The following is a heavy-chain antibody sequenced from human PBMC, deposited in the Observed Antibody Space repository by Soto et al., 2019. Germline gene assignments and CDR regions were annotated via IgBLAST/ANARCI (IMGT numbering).Heavy chain of an antibody. CDR1: GFTFSSYA. CDR3: AKADTRGHSGSYPY. V-gene: IGHV3-23*01. D-gene: IGHD3-10*01. J-gene: IGHJ4*02. CDR2: ISGSGGST. Sequence: EVQLLESGGGLVQPGGSLRLSCAASGFTFSSYAMSWVRQAPGKGLEWVSAISGSGGSTYYADSVKGRYTISRDNSKNTLYLPMNSPRAEDTAVYYCAKADTRGHSGSYPYWGQGTLVTVSS.